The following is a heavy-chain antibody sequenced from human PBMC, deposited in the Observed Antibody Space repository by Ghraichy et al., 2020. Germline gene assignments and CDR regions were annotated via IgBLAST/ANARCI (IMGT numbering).Heavy chain of an antibody. V-gene: IGHV1-2*06. CDR1: GYTFTGYY. Sequence: ASVKVSCKASGYTFTGYYMHWVRQAPGQGLEWMGRINPNSGGTNYAQKFQGRVTMTRDTSISTAYMELSRLRSDDTAVYYCARAYDYGDYGLAWYFDLWGRGTLVTVSS. CDR3: ARAYDYGDYGLAWYFDL. CDR2: INPNSGGT. D-gene: IGHD4-17*01. J-gene: IGHJ2*01.